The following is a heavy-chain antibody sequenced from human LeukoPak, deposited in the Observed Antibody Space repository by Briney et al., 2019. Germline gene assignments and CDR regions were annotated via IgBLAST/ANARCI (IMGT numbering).Heavy chain of an antibody. J-gene: IGHJ4*02. CDR2: INHSGST. CDR3: ARGRRGYYDFWSGYYLLY. D-gene: IGHD3-3*01. CDR1: GGSISSYY. Sequence: SETLSLTCTVSGGSISSYYWSWIRQPPGKRLEWIGEINHSGSTNYNPSLKSRVTISVDTSKNQFSLKLSSVTAADTAVYYCARGRRGYYDFWSGYYLLYWGQGTLVTVSS. V-gene: IGHV4-34*01.